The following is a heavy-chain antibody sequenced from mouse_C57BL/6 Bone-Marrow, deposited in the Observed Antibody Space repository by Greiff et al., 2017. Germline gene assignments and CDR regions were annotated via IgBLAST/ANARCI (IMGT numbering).Heavy chain of an antibody. Sequence: VQLQQSGAELVRPGASVKLSCTASGFNIKDYYMHWVKQRPEQGLEWIGRIDPEDGDTEYAPKFQGKATMTADTSSNTAYLQLSSLTSEDTAVCYCTTWGGYDQDWFAYGGQGTLVTVSA. J-gene: IGHJ3*01. D-gene: IGHD2-2*01. CDR3: TTWGGYDQDWFAY. CDR1: GFNIKDYY. CDR2: IDPEDGDT. V-gene: IGHV14-1*01.